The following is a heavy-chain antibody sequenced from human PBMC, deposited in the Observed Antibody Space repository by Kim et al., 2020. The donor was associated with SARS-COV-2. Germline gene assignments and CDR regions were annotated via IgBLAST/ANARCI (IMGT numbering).Heavy chain of an antibody. D-gene: IGHD5-18*01. V-gene: IGHV3-23*03. CDR1: GFTFSSYA. CDR2: IYSGGSST. Sequence: GGSLRLSCAASGFTFSSYAMSWVRQAPGKGLEWVSVIYSGGSSTYYADSVKGRFTISRDNSKNTLYLQMNSLRAEDTAVYYCAKVKWIQLWLYFDYWGQGTLVTVSS. CDR3: AKVKWIQLWLYFDY. J-gene: IGHJ4*02.